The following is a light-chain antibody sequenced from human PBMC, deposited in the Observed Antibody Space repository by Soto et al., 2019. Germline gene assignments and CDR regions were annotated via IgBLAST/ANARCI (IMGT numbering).Light chain of an antibody. J-gene: IGLJ1*01. CDR2: HGD. Sequence: QSVLTQPPSVSGAPGQRVTISCTGSSSNIGAGHAVHWYQQLPGTAPKLLIYHGDQRPSGVPDRFSGSKSDTSASLAISGLQSEDEADYYCAAWDDSLSGRIFGTGTKLTVL. V-gene: IGLV1-40*01. CDR1: SSNIGAGHA. CDR3: AAWDDSLSGRI.